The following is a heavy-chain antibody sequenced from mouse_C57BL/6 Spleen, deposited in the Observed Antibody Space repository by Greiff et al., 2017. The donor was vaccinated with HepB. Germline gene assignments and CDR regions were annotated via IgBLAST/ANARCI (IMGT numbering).Heavy chain of an antibody. V-gene: IGHV5-6*01. CDR1: GFTFSSYG. CDR3: ARNYYGSSYVGWYFDV. J-gene: IGHJ1*03. Sequence: VQLKQSGGDLVKPGGSLKLSCAASGFTFSSYGMSWVRQTPDKRLEWVATISSGGSYTYYPDSVKGRFTISRDNAKNTLYLQMSSLKSEDTAMYYCARNYYGSSYVGWYFDVWGTGTTVTVSS. D-gene: IGHD1-1*01. CDR2: ISSGGSYT.